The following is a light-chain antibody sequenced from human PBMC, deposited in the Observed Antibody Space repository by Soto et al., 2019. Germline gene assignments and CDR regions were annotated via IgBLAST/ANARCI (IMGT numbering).Light chain of an antibody. V-gene: IGLV1-47*01. CDR2: RNN. CDR1: SSNIGSNY. J-gene: IGLJ2*01. CDR3: GGWDDSLSGPV. Sequence: QSVLTQPPSASPTPGQRVNISCSGSSSNIGSNYVYWYRQFPGTAPKLLIQRNNQRPSGVPARFSGSKSGTSASLAISGLRSEDEADYYCGGWDDSLSGPVFGGGTKVTVL.